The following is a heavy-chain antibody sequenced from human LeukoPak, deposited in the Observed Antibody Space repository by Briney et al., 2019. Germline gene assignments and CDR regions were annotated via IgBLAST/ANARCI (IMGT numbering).Heavy chain of an antibody. D-gene: IGHD4/OR15-4a*01. CDR1: GFTFSDYS. V-gene: IGHV3-48*01. Sequence: PGGSLRLSCAASGFTFSDYSMNWVRQAPGKGPEWLSYIVSTSHVTIHADSVMGRFTISRDNAKNSVSLQMDSLRSDDTAVYYCARDRSANSRVYYFDYWGQGTLVTVSS. CDR3: ARDRSANSRVYYFDY. CDR2: IVSTSHVT. J-gene: IGHJ4*02.